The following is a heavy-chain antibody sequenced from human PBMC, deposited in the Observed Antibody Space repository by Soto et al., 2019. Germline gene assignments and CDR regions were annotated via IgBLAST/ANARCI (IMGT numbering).Heavy chain of an antibody. V-gene: IGHV3-30*03. CDR2: VSYDGIDE. CDR3: ARGLRKMATNTADY. Sequence: QVHLVESGGGVVQPGRSLRLSCAASGFTFTSFGIHWVRQAPGKGLEWVAVVSYDGIDENYADSVKGRFSISRDNSKNAVSLQMNSLSGEDSAVYSCARGLRKMATNTADYWGRGTLVTVSS. CDR1: GFTFTSFG. D-gene: IGHD5-12*01. J-gene: IGHJ4*02.